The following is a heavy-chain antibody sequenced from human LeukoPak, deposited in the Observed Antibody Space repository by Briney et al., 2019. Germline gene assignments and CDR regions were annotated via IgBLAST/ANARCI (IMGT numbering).Heavy chain of an antibody. Sequence: ASVKVSCKAAGYTFTSYAMHWVGQAPGQRGEGMGGSNAGNGNTKYSQKFQGRVTITRDTSASKAYMELSSLRSEDTAVYYCARDRAMVRGVISPYWGQGTLVTVSS. D-gene: IGHD3-10*01. V-gene: IGHV1-3*01. J-gene: IGHJ4*02. CDR3: ARDRAMVRGVISPY. CDR2: SNAGNGNT. CDR1: GYTFTSYA.